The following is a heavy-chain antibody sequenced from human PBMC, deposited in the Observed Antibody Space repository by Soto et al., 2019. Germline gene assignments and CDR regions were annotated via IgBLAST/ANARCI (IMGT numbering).Heavy chain of an antibody. V-gene: IGHV3-23*01. J-gene: IGHJ4*02. CDR3: AKDGDLYSGYSDH. CDR2: LTSGGGT. CDR1: GLILNSYG. D-gene: IGHD5-12*01. Sequence: EVQLLESGGALVQPGGSRRPSCEAFGLILNSYGWSWVRQAPGKGLEWASTLTSGGGTHYADSVKGRFTISRENSKNTLYLQMNSLRAEDTAVYYCAKDGDLYSGYSDHWGQGTLVTGSS.